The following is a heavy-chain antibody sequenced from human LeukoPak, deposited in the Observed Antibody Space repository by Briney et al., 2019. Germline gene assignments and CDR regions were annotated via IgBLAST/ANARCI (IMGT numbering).Heavy chain of an antibody. D-gene: IGHD3/OR15-3a*01. CDR2: IKQDGSEK. V-gene: IGHV3-7*03. J-gene: IGHJ4*02. Sequence: RGSLRLSCAASGFTFGDTWMNWVRQVPGQGLEWVANIKQDGSEKFYVASVKGRFTISRDNGKSSLYLQMNSLRAEDTALYYCATSYDMGWLIGYWGQGTLVTVSS. CDR3: ATSYDMGWLIGY. CDR1: GFTFGDTW.